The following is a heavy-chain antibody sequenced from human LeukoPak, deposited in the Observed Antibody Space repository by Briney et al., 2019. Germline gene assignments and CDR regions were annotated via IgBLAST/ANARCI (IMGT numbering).Heavy chain of an antibody. J-gene: IGHJ2*01. Sequence: ASVKVSCKASGYTFTGYYVHWVRQAPGQGLEWMGWINPNSGGTNYAQKFQGRVTMTRDTSISTAYMELSRLRSDDTAVYYCARDLSIFGVVNWYFDLWGRGTLVTVSS. D-gene: IGHD3-3*01. CDR2: INPNSGGT. CDR3: ARDLSIFGVVNWYFDL. V-gene: IGHV1-2*02. CDR1: GYTFTGYY.